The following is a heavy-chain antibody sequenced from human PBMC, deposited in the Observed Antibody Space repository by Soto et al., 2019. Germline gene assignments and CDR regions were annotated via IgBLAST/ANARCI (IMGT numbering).Heavy chain of an antibody. CDR2: STSSSSYI. CDR1: GFTFNSYG. V-gene: IGHV3-21*01. J-gene: IGHJ4*02. Sequence: GGSLRLSCAASGFTFNSYGMNWVRQAQWNGLEWVSPSTSSSSYIDYADSVMGRFTISRNNAKNSLYLEMKSMRAVDTGVYYCASGRPPKYYFDYWGQETLVTVSS. CDR3: ASGRPPKYYFDY.